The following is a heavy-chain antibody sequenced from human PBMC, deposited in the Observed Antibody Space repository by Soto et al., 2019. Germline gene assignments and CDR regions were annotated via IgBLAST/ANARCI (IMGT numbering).Heavy chain of an antibody. CDR2: ISRTGDSA. V-gene: IGHV3-23*01. Sequence: EVHLLESGGALVQPGGSLTPSCAASGFSFSDYAMSWVRQAPGKGLEWVSSISRTGDSAYYADSVKGRFAISRDRSKNRLSLQMNSLRVEDTAVYYCAKGPDGSGYYHNWFDSWGQGTLITVSS. CDR3: AKGPDGSGYYHNWFDS. CDR1: GFSFSDYA. D-gene: IGHD3-22*01. J-gene: IGHJ5*01.